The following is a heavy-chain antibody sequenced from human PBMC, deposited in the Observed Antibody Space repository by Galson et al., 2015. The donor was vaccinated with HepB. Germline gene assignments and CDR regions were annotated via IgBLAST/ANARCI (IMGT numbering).Heavy chain of an antibody. D-gene: IGHD3-10*01. Sequence: SVKVSCKASGGTFRSYTISWVRQAPGQGLEWMGGIIPIFGIANYAQKFQGRVTLTADKSTSTAYMELSSLRSEDTAVYYCASATRASSASGMFSRDRAQG. J-gene: IGHJ1*01. CDR1: GGTFRSYT. CDR2: IIPIFGIA. V-gene: IGHV1-69*10. CDR3: ASATRASSASGMFSRD.